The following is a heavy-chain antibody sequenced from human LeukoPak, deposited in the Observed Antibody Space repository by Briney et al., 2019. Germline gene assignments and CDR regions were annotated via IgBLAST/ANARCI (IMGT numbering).Heavy chain of an antibody. J-gene: IGHJ6*02. V-gene: IGHV1-69*01. CDR1: GGTFSSYA. CDR2: IIPIFGTA. CDR3: ATDRGGSGSYYYYGMDV. D-gene: IGHD3-10*01. Sequence: SVKVSCKASGGTFSSYAISWVRQAPGQGLEWMGGIIPIFGTANYAQKFQGRVTITADESTSTAYMELSSLRSEDTAVYYCATDRGGSGSYYYYGMDVWGQGTTVTVSS.